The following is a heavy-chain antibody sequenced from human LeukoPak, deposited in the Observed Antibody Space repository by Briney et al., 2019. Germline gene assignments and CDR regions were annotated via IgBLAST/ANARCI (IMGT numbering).Heavy chain of an antibody. CDR3: ARGLAYYGSGSFFDY. J-gene: IGHJ4*02. CDR2: MNPSSGNT. Sequence: ASVKVSCKASGYTFTSYDINWVRQATGQGLEWMGRMNPSSGNTGYAQKFQGRVTITRNTSISTAYMELSSLRSEDTAVYYCARGLAYYGSGSFFDYWGQGTLVTVSS. D-gene: IGHD3-10*01. V-gene: IGHV1-8*03. CDR1: GYTFTSYD.